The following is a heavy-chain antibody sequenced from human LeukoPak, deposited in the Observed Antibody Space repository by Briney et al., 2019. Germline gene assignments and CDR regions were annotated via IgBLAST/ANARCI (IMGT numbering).Heavy chain of an antibody. Sequence: SETLSLTCAVYGGSFSGYYWSWIRQPPGKGLEWIGETNHSGSTNYNPSLKSRVTISVDTSKNQFSLKLSSVTAADTAVYYCARRDSTSYASNWFDPWGQGTLVTVSS. CDR3: ARRDSTSYASNWFDP. V-gene: IGHV4-34*01. D-gene: IGHD2-2*01. J-gene: IGHJ5*02. CDR2: TNHSGST. CDR1: GGSFSGYY.